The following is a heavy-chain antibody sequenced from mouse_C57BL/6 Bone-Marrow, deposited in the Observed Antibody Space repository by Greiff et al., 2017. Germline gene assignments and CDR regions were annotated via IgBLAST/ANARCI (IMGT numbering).Heavy chain of an antibody. CDR1: GYTFTDYY. CDR2: IYPGSGNT. J-gene: IGHJ2*01. V-gene: IGHV1-76*01. CDR3: ARSLIGY. D-gene: IGHD2-14*01. Sequence: VQLQESGAELVRPGASVKLSCKASGYTFTDYYINWVKQRPGQGLEWIARIYPGSGNTYYNEKFKGKATLTAEKSSSTAYMQLSSLTSEDSAVYFCARSLIGYWGQSTTLTVSS.